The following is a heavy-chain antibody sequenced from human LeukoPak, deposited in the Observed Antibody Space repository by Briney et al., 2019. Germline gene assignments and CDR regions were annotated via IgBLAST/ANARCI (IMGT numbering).Heavy chain of an antibody. J-gene: IGHJ6*03. CDR2: INHTGNI. CDR3: PPYYDYYCIDV. CDR1: GGSFSVHD. Sequence: SETLSLTCDVYGGSFSVHDWSWIRQPPGKGLEWIGKINHTGNIIYHTSLKSRVTFSVDTPKNQFSLKRNSVTAAHTPVPVKPPYYDYYCIDVWGEGTTVTVSS. V-gene: IGHV4-34*01.